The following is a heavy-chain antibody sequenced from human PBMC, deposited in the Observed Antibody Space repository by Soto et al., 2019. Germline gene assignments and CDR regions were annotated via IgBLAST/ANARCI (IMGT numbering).Heavy chain of an antibody. J-gene: IGHJ6*02. D-gene: IGHD2-8*01. Sequence: TSETLSLTCTVSGGSFGNYYWNWFRQPPGKGLEWIGDIIYSGSTNYSPSLKSRVTLLVDTSKNQFSLKLSSVTAADTAVYYCARVLVDGNYYYGMDVWGQGTTVTVSS. CDR2: IIYSGST. CDR1: GGSFGNYY. CDR3: ARVLVDGNYYYGMDV. V-gene: IGHV4-59*01.